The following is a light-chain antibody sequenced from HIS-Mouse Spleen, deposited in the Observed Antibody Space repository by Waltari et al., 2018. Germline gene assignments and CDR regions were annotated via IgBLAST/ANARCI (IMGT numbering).Light chain of an antibody. CDR2: DVS. J-gene: IGLJ2*01. V-gene: IGLV2-11*01. CDR1: SSDVGGSNY. Sequence: QSALTQPRSVSGSPGQSVTISCTGTSSDVGGSNYVSWYHQPPGKAPKLMIYDVSKRPSGVPDRFSGSKSGNTASLTISGLQAEDEADYYCCSYAGSYTFEVVFGGGTKLTVL. CDR3: CSYAGSYTFEVV.